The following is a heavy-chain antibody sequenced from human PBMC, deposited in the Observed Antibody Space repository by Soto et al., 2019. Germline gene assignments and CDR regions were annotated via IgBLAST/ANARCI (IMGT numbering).Heavy chain of an antibody. CDR3: ARTILVATNWYFDL. J-gene: IGHJ2*01. CDR1: GGSISSYY. D-gene: IGHD5-12*01. CDR2: IYYSGST. V-gene: IGHV4-59*01. Sequence: SGTLSLTCTVSGGSISSYYWSWIRQPPGKGLEWIGYIYYSGSTNYNPSLKSRVTISVDTSKNQFSLKLSSVTAADTAVCYCARTILVATNWYFDLWGRGTLVTVSS.